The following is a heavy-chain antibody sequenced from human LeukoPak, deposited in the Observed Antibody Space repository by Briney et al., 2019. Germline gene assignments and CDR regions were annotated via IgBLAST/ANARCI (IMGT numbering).Heavy chain of an antibody. D-gene: IGHD3-22*01. V-gene: IGHV1-69*06. J-gene: IGHJ6*02. CDR1: GGTLSSYG. CDR2: MIPIFGSA. Sequence: SVKVSCKASGGTLSSYGISWVRQAPGQGLEWMGRMIPIFGSANYGQNFQGRVTITADTSTRTAYMELSSLRSEETAVYYCARTNYYDSSGYQGAGTYYYGMDVWGQGTTVTVSS. CDR3: ARTNYYDSSGYQGAGTYYYGMDV.